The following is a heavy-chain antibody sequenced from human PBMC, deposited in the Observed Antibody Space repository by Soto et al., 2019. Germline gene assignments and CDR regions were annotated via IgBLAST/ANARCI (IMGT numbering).Heavy chain of an antibody. CDR3: XXXXXXXXXXXXXXXFDY. J-gene: IGHJ4*02. CDR1: GFTFDDYA. Sequence: EVQLVESGGGLVQPGRSLRLSCAASGFTFDDYAMHWVRRVPGKGLEXVXXISWNSNIIGYEDSVKGRFTISRDNXXXXXXXXXXXXXXXXXXXXXXXXXXXXXXXXXXXXXFDYWGQGTLVTVSS. V-gene: IGHV3-9*01. CDR2: ISWNSNII.